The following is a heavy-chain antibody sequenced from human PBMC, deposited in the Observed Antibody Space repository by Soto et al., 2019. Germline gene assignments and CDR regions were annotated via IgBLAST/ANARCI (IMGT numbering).Heavy chain of an antibody. CDR2: IIPMLGMS. V-gene: IGHV1-69*02. J-gene: IGHJ4*02. CDR3: ATNYGSGSAHFDN. CDR1: GDTFNFYT. D-gene: IGHD3-10*01. Sequence: QVQLVQSGAEVKTPGSSVKVSCTASGDTFNFYTLSWVRQAPVQGLEWMGRIIPMLGMSNYAHKIPCRVTTIADKSTSTAYMGLSSLRSEDTALYYCATNYGSGSAHFDNWGQGTLVTVSS.